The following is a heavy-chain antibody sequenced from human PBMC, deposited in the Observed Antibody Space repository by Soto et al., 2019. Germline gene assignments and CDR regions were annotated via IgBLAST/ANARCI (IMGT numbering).Heavy chain of an antibody. V-gene: IGHV1-18*01. J-gene: IGHJ4*02. CDR3: ARGPTDYYDNSDNYFLDY. D-gene: IGHD3-22*01. Sequence: ASVKVSCKASGYTFITYGVSWVRQAPGQGLDWLGWISTYNGNTRYAERLQGRVTMTTDTTTNTAYMELRNLRSDDTAVYYCARGPTDYYDNSDNYFLDYWGQGPLVTVSS. CDR1: GYTFITYG. CDR2: ISTYNGNT.